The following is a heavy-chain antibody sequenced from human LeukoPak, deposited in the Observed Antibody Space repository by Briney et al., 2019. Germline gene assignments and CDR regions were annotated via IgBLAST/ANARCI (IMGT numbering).Heavy chain of an antibody. Sequence: ASVKVSCRASGSTFTGYYMFWLRQAPGQGLEWMGRINPNSGGTNYAQKFQGRVTMTRDTSITTAYMELSSLTSDDTAVYYCARDLPSPGISVADDYWGQGTLVTVSS. CDR1: GSTFTGYY. CDR3: ARDLPSPGISVADDY. J-gene: IGHJ4*02. D-gene: IGHD6-19*01. CDR2: INPNSGGT. V-gene: IGHV1-2*06.